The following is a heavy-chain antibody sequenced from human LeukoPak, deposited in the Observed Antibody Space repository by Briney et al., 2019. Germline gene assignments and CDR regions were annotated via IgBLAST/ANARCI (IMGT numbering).Heavy chain of an antibody. CDR1: GYSFTNYG. J-gene: IGHJ6*02. CDR2: TYPGDSDT. D-gene: IGHD6-13*01. Sequence: GESLKISCKGSGYSFTNYGIAWVRQIPGKGLEWMGITYPGDSDTRYSPSFQGQVTISADKSISTAYLQWSSLEASDTAMYYCARHQGSNYGLDVWGQGTTVTVSS. V-gene: IGHV5-51*01. CDR3: ARHQGSNYGLDV.